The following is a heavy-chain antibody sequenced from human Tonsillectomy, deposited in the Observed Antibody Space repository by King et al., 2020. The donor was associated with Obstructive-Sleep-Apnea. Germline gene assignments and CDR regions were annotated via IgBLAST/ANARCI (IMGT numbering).Heavy chain of an antibody. J-gene: IGHJ4*02. CDR2: LSYDGINK. D-gene: IGHD6-13*01. CDR3: ARAYRSSWLDY. CDR1: GFTFSIYA. Sequence: VQLVESGGGVGQPGRSLRLSCAASGFTFSIYAMHLVRQAPGKGLDWVTFLSYDGINKNYPDSVKGRFTISRDKSKKPLYLQMNSLRAGETAVYYCARAYRSSWLDYWGQGTLVTVSS. V-gene: IGHV3-30*04.